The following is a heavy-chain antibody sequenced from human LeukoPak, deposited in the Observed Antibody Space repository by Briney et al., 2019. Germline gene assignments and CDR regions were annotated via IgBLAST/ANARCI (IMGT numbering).Heavy chain of an antibody. CDR3: TTDVRVRGVIIRGWFDS. J-gene: IGHJ5*01. V-gene: IGHV1-24*01. CDR2: FAHENGET. D-gene: IGHD3-10*01. CDR1: GYTLTDLS. Sequence: GASVKVSCKVSGYTLTDLSIHWVRQAPGKGLEWMGGFAHENGETPHAQKFEGRITMTEDTSTDTVYMELSSLRSEDAAVYYCTTDVRVRGVIIRGWFDSWGQGTLVTVSS.